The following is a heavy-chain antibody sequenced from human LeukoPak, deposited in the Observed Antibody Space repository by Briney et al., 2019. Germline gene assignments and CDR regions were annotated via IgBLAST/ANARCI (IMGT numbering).Heavy chain of an antibody. D-gene: IGHD2-2*02. CDR2: INPNSGGT. CDR3: AAQCNDDFCYKRDYMDV. J-gene: IGHJ6*03. Sequence: ASVKVSCKTSKNMFTGYFMHWVRQAPGQGLEWIGWINPNSGGTLFARRFQGRVTMTRDTSIGAAYMELSRLTSDDTALYYCAAQCNDDFCYKRDYMDVWGKGTMVIVSS. CDR1: KNMFTGYF. V-gene: IGHV1-2*02.